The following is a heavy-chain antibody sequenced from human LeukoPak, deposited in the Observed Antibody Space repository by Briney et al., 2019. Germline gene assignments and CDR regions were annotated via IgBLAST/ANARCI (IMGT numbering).Heavy chain of an antibody. Sequence: GGSLRLSCAASGFTFSDYYMSWIRQAPGKGLEWVSYISSSGSTIYYADSVKGRFTISRDNAKNSLYLQMNSLRAEDTAVYYCARDIYYDSSGYYGSVYWGQGTLVTVSS. CDR1: GFTFSDYY. CDR2: ISSSGSTI. V-gene: IGHV3-11*04. J-gene: IGHJ4*02. D-gene: IGHD3-22*01. CDR3: ARDIYYDSSGYYGSVY.